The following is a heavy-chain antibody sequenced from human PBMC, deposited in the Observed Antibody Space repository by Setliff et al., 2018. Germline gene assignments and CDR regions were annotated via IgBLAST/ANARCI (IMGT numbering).Heavy chain of an antibody. CDR1: GGTFSDYH. D-gene: IGHD6-19*01. CDR2: INHRGST. Sequence: PSETLSLTCAAYGGTFSDYHWTWIRQSPEKGLEWIGEINHRGSTNYNPSLKSRVTISIDTSKDQFSLKLISMTAADTAVYFCATFGPCKGVSGTCPPRDSWGQGTLVTVSS. V-gene: IGHV4-34*08. CDR3: ATFGPCKGVSGTCPPRDS. J-gene: IGHJ4*02.